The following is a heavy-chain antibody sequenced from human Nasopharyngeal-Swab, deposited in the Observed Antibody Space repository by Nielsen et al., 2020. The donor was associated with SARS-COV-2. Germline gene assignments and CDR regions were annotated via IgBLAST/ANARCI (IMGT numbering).Heavy chain of an antibody. D-gene: IGHD3-22*01. CDR3: ARAPKRGSSGYQVVY. J-gene: IGHJ4*02. Sequence: GGSLRLSCAASGFTFSSYGMHWVRQAPGKGLEWVAVISYDGSNKYYADSVKGRFTISRDNSKNTLYLQMNSLRAEDTAVYYCARAPKRGSSGYQVVYWGQGTLVTVSS. V-gene: IGHV3-30*03. CDR1: GFTFSSYG. CDR2: ISYDGSNK.